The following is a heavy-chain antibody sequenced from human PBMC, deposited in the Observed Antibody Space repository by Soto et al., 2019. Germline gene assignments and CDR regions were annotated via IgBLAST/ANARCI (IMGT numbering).Heavy chain of an antibody. J-gene: IGHJ6*02. Sequence: EVQLLESGGGLVQSGESLTLSCVASQFTFNTDAMTWVRQAPGKGLEWVSSMSGSAASIYYADSVKGRFTISRDKSKKTIYLQMNSLRAEDTAVYWCARDNWNGAYYGLDVWGQGTTVNVS. D-gene: IGHD1-20*01. CDR2: MSGSAASI. V-gene: IGHV3-23*01. CDR3: ARDNWNGAYYGLDV. CDR1: QFTFNTDA.